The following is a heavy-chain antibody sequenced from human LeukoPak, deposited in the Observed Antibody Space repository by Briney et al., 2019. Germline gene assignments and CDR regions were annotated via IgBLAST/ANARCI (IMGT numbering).Heavy chain of an antibody. V-gene: IGHV1-2*04. CDR3: ARSWWELLSFDY. CDR2: INPNSGDT. D-gene: IGHD2-15*01. Sequence: ASVKVSCKASGYSFTGHYIHWVRQAPGQGPEWVGWINPNSGDTTYAQNFQGWVTMTRDTSITTAYMELSRLRSDDSAVYYCARSWWELLSFDYWGQGTLVTVSS. J-gene: IGHJ4*02. CDR1: GYSFTGHY.